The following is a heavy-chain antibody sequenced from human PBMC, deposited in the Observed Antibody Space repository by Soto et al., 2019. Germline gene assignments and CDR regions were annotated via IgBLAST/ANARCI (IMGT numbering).Heavy chain of an antibody. V-gene: IGHV4-59*08. J-gene: IGHJ4*02. D-gene: IGHD2-2*01. CDR1: GGSISSYY. Sequence: QVQLQESGPGLVKPSETLSLTCTVSGGSISSYYWSWIRQPPGKGLEWIGYIYYSGSTNYNPSLKSRVTISVETSKNQFSLKLSSVTAADTAVYYCARMSQYQLLWLAYFDYWGQGTLVTVSS. CDR2: IYYSGST. CDR3: ARMSQYQLLWLAYFDY.